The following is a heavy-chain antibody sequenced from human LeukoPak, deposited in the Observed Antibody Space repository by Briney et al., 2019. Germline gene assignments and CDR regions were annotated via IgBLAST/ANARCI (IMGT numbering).Heavy chain of an antibody. J-gene: IGHJ6*02. CDR1: GFTFSSYS. Sequence: GGSLRLSCAASGFTFSSYSMNWVRQAPGKGLEWVSSISSSSSYIYYADSVKGRFTISRDNAKNSLYLQMNSLRAEDTAVYYCARERLTYYDFWGGSHYYYGMDVWGQGTTVTVSS. V-gene: IGHV3-21*01. CDR3: ARERLTYYDFWGGSHYYYGMDV. CDR2: ISSSSSYI. D-gene: IGHD3-3*01.